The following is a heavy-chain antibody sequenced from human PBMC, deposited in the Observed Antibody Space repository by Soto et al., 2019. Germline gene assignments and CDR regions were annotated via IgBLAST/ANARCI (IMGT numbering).Heavy chain of an antibody. D-gene: IGHD4-17*01. Sequence: GASVKVSCKASGYTFTSYYMHWVRQAPGQGLERMGIINPSGGSTSYAQKFQGRVTMTRDTSTSTVYMELSSLRSEDTAVYYCARGVEQDYGDLNWFDPWGQGTLVTVSS. CDR1: GYTFTSYY. CDR2: INPSGGST. V-gene: IGHV1-46*03. CDR3: ARGVEQDYGDLNWFDP. J-gene: IGHJ5*02.